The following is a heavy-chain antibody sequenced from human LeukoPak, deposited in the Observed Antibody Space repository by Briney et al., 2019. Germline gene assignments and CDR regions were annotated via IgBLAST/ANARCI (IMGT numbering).Heavy chain of an antibody. Sequence: ASVKGSCKASGYTFTGYYMHWVGQAPGQGLEWMGWIDPNSGGTNYAQKFQGRVTMTRDTSISTAYMELSRLRSDDTAVYYCARDSASRLGMDVWGQGTTVTVSS. CDR2: IDPNSGGT. J-gene: IGHJ6*02. V-gene: IGHV1-2*02. CDR1: GYTFTGYY. CDR3: ARDSASRLGMDV.